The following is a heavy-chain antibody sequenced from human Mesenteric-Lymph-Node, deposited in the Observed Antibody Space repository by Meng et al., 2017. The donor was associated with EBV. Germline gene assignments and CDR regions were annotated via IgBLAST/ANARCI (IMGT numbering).Heavy chain of an antibody. V-gene: IGHV1-18*01. CDR3: ARGYSSSAFLDD. J-gene: IGHJ4*02. CDR2: INGYNGNT. Sequence: QVQLVQSGVEVKKPXXSXKVXCEASGYTFSSYGVSWVRQAPGQGLEWMGWINGYNGNTNYAQKFQGRVTMTTDTSTTTVYLELGSLRSDDTAVYYCARGYSSSAFLDDWGQGVLVTVSS. CDR1: GYTFSSYG. D-gene: IGHD2-15*01.